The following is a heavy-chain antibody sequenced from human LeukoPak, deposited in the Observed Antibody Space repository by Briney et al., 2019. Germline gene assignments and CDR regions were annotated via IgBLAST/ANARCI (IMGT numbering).Heavy chain of an antibody. CDR3: ATPLRGSGSYYNFDY. V-gene: IGHV1-2*02. CDR1: GYTFTSYY. CDR2: INPNSGGT. Sequence: ASVKVSCKASGYTFTSYYMHWVRQAPGQGLEWMGWINPNSGGTNYAQKFQGRVTMTRDTSISTAYMELSRLRSDDTAVYYCATPLRGSGSYYNFDYWGQGTLVTVSS. D-gene: IGHD3-10*01. J-gene: IGHJ4*02.